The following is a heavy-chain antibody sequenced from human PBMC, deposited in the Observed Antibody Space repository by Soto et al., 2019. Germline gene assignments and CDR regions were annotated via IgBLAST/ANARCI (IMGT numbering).Heavy chain of an antibody. CDR1: GGSISSSSYY. CDR2: IYYSGST. J-gene: IGHJ5*02. V-gene: IGHV4-39*01. Sequence: SETLSLTCTVSGGSISSSSYYWGWIRQPPGKGLEWIGSIYYSGSTYYNPSLKSRVTISVDTSKNQFSLKLSSVTAADTAVYYCARAETRGLGYCTNGVCYEGNWFDPWGQGTLVTVSS. D-gene: IGHD2-8*01. CDR3: ARAETRGLGYCTNGVCYEGNWFDP.